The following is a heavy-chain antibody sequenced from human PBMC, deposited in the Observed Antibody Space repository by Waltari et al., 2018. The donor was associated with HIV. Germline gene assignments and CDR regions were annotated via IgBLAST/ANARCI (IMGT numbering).Heavy chain of an antibody. V-gene: IGHV5-51*01. J-gene: IGHJ3*02. Sequence: EAQLVQSGAEVKKPGESLKISCQGSGYTFSSYWLAWVRQMPGKGLEWMGIIYPGDSDSRYSPSFQGQVTISTDKTFKTAYLQWSSLKASDTAMYYCARQGPLTGDAFDIWGQGTMVTVSS. CDR2: IYPGDSDS. D-gene: IGHD3-9*01. CDR1: GYTFSSYW. CDR3: ARQGPLTGDAFDI.